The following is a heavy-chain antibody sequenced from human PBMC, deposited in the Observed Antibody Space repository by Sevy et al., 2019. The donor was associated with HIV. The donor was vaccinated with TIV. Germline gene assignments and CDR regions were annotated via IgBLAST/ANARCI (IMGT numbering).Heavy chain of an antibody. D-gene: IGHD3-10*01. CDR3: TMGHYGL. Sequence: GGSLRLSCAGSGFTFSGFWMNWVRQAPGRGLEWVANINGDGSEKHYVDSLKGRLTISRDNAQSSVYLQISRLRVEDTAVYYCTMGHYGLWGRGTLVTVSS. CDR1: GFTFSGFW. V-gene: IGHV3-7*01. CDR2: INGDGSEK. J-gene: IGHJ4*02.